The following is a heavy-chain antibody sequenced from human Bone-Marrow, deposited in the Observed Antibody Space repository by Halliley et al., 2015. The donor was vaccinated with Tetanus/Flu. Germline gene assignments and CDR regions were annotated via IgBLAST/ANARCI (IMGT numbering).Heavy chain of an antibody. V-gene: IGHV3-7*01. CDR3: ARQITFFDF. J-gene: IGHJ4*02. CDR1: GFTFTTYW. D-gene: IGHD3-16*01. CDR2: IKEDGSEK. Sequence: AASGFTFTTYWMTWVRQAPGKGLEWVASIKEDGSEKHYVDSVKGRFTISRDNAKNSVFLQMKSLRAEDTAVYYCARQITFFDFWGQGTLVAVSS.